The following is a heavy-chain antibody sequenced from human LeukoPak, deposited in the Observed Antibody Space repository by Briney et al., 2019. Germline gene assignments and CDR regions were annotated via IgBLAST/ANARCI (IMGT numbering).Heavy chain of an antibody. V-gene: IGHV3-23*01. Sequence: GGSLRLSCAASGFTFSSYAMSWVRQAPGKGLEWVSAISGSGGSTYYADSVKGRFTISRDNSKNTLYLQMNSLRAEDTAVYYCANSIYDFWSGYRPPSYYYHGMDVWGQGTTVTVSS. CDR2: ISGSGGST. D-gene: IGHD3-3*01. CDR3: ANSIYDFWSGYRPPSYYYHGMDV. CDR1: GFTFSSYA. J-gene: IGHJ6*02.